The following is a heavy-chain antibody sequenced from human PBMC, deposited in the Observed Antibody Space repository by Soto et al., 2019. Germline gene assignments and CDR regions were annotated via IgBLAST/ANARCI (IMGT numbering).Heavy chain of an antibody. Sequence: SGTLSLTCAVAGYSISSGYSCGWIRQPPGKGLEWIGSIYHSGSTYYNPSLKSRVTISVDTSKNQFSLKLSSVTAADTAVYYGVRGVITFGSIWFHHWGKGTLVNVS. CDR1: GYSISSGYS. D-gene: IGHD3-22*01. V-gene: IGHV4-38-2*01. CDR3: VRGVITFGSIWFHH. CDR2: IYHSGST. J-gene: IGHJ5*02.